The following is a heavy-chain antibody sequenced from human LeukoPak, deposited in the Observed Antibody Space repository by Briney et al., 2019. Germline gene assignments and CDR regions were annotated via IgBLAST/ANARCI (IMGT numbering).Heavy chain of an antibody. V-gene: IGHV3-23*01. CDR3: AKWGDYDILTGYYDSDY. J-gene: IGHJ4*02. CDR1: GFIFSNYA. CDR2: IGRGSST. D-gene: IGHD3-9*01. Sequence: GASLRLSCAASGFIFSNYAMSWVRQAPGKGLEWVSAIGRGSSTYCADSVKGRFTISRDNSKNTLYLQLNRLRAEDTAVYYCAKWGDYDILTGYYDSDYWGQGTLVIVSS.